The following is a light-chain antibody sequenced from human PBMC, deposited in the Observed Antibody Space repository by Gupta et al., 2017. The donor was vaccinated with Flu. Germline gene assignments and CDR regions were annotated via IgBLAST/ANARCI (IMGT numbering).Light chain of an antibody. CDR2: TAT. Sequence: DIQMTQSPSFLPASVGDTVTITCRASKLIKNYLNWYEYKPGTAPKLVMYTATNLQRGDPSRFSGSGYGTDFTLTISGPQPGDSASYFCQQSVDNPPYPFGQGTQV. V-gene: IGKV1-39*01. CDR3: QQSVDNPPYP. J-gene: IGKJ2*01. CDR1: KLIKNY.